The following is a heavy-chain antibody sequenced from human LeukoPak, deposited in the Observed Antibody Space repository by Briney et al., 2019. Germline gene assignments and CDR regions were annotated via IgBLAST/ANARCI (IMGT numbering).Heavy chain of an antibody. D-gene: IGHD6-13*01. CDR1: GLTFSDEY. J-gene: IGHJ4*02. CDR3: ARDIIAAAEVDY. CDR2: ISNTGDFI. V-gene: IGHV3-11*04. Sequence: GGSLRLSCAASGLTFSDEYMSWIRQAPGKGLEWVSYISNTGDFIAYADSVKGRFTISRDNAKNSLYLQMNSLRAEDTAVYYCARDIIAAAEVDYWGQGTLVTVSS.